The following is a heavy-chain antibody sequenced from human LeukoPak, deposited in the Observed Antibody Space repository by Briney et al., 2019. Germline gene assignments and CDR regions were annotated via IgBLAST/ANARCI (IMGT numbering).Heavy chain of an antibody. V-gene: IGHV3-23*01. Sequence: GGSLRLSCAASGFTFSTYAMSWVRQVPGKGLEWVSAISGSGSSTYYADSVKGRFTISRDNSKNTLYLQMNSLRAEDTAVYYCAKEAGSGWYSFGAFDIWGQGTVVTVSS. J-gene: IGHJ3*02. D-gene: IGHD6-19*01. CDR1: GFTFSTYA. CDR2: ISGSGSST. CDR3: AKEAGSGWYSFGAFDI.